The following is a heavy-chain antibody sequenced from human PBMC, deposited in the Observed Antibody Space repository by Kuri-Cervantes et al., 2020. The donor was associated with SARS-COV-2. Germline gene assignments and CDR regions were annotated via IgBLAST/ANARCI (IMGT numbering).Heavy chain of an antibody. CDR1: GGSFSGYY. Sequence: SQTLSLTCAVYGGSFSGYYWSWIRQPPGKGLEWIGEINHSGSTNYNPSLKSRVTISVDTSKTQFSLKLSSVTAADTAVYYCARDRRDSSGWANWFDPWGQGTLVTVSS. D-gene: IGHD6-19*01. CDR2: INHSGST. J-gene: IGHJ5*02. V-gene: IGHV4-34*01. CDR3: ARDRRDSSGWANWFDP.